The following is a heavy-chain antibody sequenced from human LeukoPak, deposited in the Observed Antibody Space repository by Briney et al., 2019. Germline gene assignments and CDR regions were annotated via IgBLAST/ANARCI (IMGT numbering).Heavy chain of an antibody. V-gene: IGHV3-53*04. D-gene: IGHD3-3*01. CDR3: ARGDFWSGYYTGLY. Sequence: PGGSLRLSCAASGFTVATNYMSWVRQAPGKGLEWVSVIYSGGSTYYADSVKGRFTISRHNSENTLYLQMDSLRDEDTAVYYCARGDFWSGYYTGLYWGQGTLVTVSS. CDR1: GFTVATNY. CDR2: IYSGGST. J-gene: IGHJ4*02.